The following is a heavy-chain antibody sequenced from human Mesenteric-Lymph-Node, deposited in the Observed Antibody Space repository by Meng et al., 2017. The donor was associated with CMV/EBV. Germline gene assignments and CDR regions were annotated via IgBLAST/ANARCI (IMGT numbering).Heavy chain of an antibody. CDR2: INPNGGDT. D-gene: IGHD3-10*01. V-gene: IGHV1-2*02. J-gene: IGHJ4*02. CDR1: GYTFSDYY. Sequence: ASVKVSCKASGYTFSDYYIHWVRQAPGQGLEWVGWINPNGGDTSCAHKFLDRVTMTTDASISTAYMELTGLTYDDAAVCYCARRSWFGPLPYFDNWGQGTLVTVSS. CDR3: ARRSWFGPLPYFDN.